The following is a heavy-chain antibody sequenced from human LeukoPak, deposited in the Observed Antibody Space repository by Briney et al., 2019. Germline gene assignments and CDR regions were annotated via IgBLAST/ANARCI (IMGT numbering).Heavy chain of an antibody. CDR2: IKQDGSEK. J-gene: IGHJ4*02. Sequence: PGGSLRLSCAASGFTFSSYWMSWVRQAPGKGLEWVANIKQDGSEKYYVDSVKGRFTISRDNAKNSLYLQMNSLRAEDTAVYYCARDYHSSGWYGHKYYFDYWGQGTLVTVSS. CDR3: ARDYHSSGWYGHKYYFDY. CDR1: GFTFSSYW. D-gene: IGHD6-19*01. V-gene: IGHV3-7*01.